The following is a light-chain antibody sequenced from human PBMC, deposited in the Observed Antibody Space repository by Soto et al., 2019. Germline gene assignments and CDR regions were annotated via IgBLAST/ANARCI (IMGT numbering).Light chain of an antibody. Sequence: QLVLTQSPSASASLGASVKLTCTLSSGHSSYAIAWHQQQPEKGPRYLMKLNSDGSHYKGGGIPDRFSGSSSGAERYLTISRLQSEAEADYYCQTWGTGIQVFGTGTKLTVL. CDR1: SGHSSYA. V-gene: IGLV4-69*01. J-gene: IGLJ1*01. CDR2: LNSDGSH. CDR3: QTWGTGIQV.